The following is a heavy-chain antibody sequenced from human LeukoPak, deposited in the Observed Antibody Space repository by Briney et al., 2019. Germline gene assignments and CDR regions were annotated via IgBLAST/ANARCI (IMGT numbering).Heavy chain of an antibody. J-gene: IGHJ5*02. CDR2: ISSSSSYI. CDR1: GFTFSSYS. CDR3: ARDKNYDFNWFDP. Sequence: GGSLRLSCGASGFTFSSYSMNWVRQAPGKGLEWVSSISSSSSYIYYADSVKGRFTISRDNAKNSLYLQMNSLRAEDTAVYYCARDKNYDFNWFDPWGQGTLVTVSS. V-gene: IGHV3-21*01. D-gene: IGHD3-22*01.